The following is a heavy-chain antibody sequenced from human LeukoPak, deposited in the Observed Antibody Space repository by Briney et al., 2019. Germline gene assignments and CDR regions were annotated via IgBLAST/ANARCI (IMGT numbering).Heavy chain of an antibody. CDR1: GGSISSYY. J-gene: IGHJ6*02. CDR2: IYYSGST. V-gene: IGHV4-59*12. CDR3: ARDYYGSGLYYYYYYGMDV. Sequence: RSSETLSLTCTVSGGSISSYYWSWIRQPPGKGLEWIGFIYYSGSTNYNPSLKSRVTISVDTSKNQFSLKLSSVTAADTAVYYCARDYYGSGLYYYYYYGMDVWGQGTTVTVSS. D-gene: IGHD3-10*01.